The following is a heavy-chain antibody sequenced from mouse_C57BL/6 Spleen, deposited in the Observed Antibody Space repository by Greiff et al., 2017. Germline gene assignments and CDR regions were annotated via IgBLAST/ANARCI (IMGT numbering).Heavy chain of an antibody. J-gene: IGHJ4*01. V-gene: IGHV5-16*01. CDR1: GFTFSDYY. D-gene: IGHD2-14*01. CDR3: ARDGPKGTEAMDY. Sequence: DVKLVESEGGLVQPGSSMKLSCTASGFTFSDYYMAWVRQVPEKGLEWVANINYDGSSTYYLDSLKSRFIISRDNAKNILYLQMSSLKYEDTATYYFARDGPKGTEAMDYWGQGTSVTVSS. CDR2: INYDGSST.